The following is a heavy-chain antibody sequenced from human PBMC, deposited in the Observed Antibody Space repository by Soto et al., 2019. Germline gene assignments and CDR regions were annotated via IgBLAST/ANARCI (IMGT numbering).Heavy chain of an antibody. J-gene: IGHJ6*02. CDR1: GFTFSSYG. CDR3: AKAYDYQLLTYYYYYGMDV. Sequence: GGSLRLSCAASGFTFSSYGMHWVRQAPGKGLEWVAVISYDGSNKYYADSVKGRFTISRDNSKNTLYLQMNSLRAEDTAVYYCAKAYDYQLLTYYYYYGMDVWGQGTTVTVSS. V-gene: IGHV3-30*18. CDR2: ISYDGSNK. D-gene: IGHD2-2*01.